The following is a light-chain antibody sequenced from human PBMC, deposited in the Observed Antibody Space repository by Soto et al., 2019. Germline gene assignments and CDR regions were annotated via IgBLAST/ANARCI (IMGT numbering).Light chain of an antibody. CDR2: ANS. J-gene: IGLJ3*02. CDR1: NSNIGAGYD. V-gene: IGLV1-40*01. CDR3: QSYDSSLSDWV. Sequence: QLVLTQPPSVSGAPGQRVTISCTGSNSNIGAGYDVHWYRQLPGTAPKLLIYANSNRPSGVTDRFSGSKSGTSASLAITGLQAEDEADYYCQSYDSSLSDWVFGGGTKLTVL.